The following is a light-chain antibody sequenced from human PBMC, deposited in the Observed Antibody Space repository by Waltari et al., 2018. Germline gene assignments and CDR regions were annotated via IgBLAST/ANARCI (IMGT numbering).Light chain of an antibody. CDR1: SSDVGGYNY. V-gene: IGLV2-14*01. CDR2: EVS. Sequence: QSALTQPASGSGSPGKSITISCTETSSDVGGYNYVAGSQQHPGEAPKLMIYEVSNRPSGVSNRFSGSKSGNTASLTISGLQAEDEADYYCSSYTSSSTYVFGTGTKVTVL. CDR3: SSYTSSSTYV. J-gene: IGLJ1*01.